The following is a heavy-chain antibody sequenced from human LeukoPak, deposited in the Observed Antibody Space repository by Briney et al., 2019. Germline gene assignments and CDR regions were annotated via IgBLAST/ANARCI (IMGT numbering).Heavy chain of an antibody. CDR2: IYYSGST. CDR3: ARGVSWYGQYYFDY. V-gene: IGHV4-59*01. D-gene: IGHD6-13*01. CDR1: GGSISSYY. J-gene: IGHJ4*02. Sequence: SETLSLTCTVSGGSISSYYWSWIRQPPGKGPEWIGYIYYSGSTNYNPSLKSRVTISVDTSKNQFSLKLSSVTAADTAVYYCARGVSWYGQYYFDYWGQGTLVTVSS.